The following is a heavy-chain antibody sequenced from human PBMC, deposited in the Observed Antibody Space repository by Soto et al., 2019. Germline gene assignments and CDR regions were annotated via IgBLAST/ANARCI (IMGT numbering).Heavy chain of an antibody. J-gene: IGHJ4*02. CDR1: GGSFSGYY. V-gene: IGHV4-34*01. CDR2: INHSGST. CDR3: ARGYPPRIAAAGTLGY. Sequence: QVQLQQWGAGLLKPSETLSLTCAVYGGSFSGYYWSWIRQPPGKGLEWIGEINHSGSTNYNPSLKSRVTISVDTSKNQFSLKLSSVTAADTAVYYCARGYPPRIAAAGTLGYWGQGTLVTVSS. D-gene: IGHD6-13*01.